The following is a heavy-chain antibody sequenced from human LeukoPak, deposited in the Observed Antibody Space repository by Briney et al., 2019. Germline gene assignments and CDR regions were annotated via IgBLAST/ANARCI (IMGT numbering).Heavy chain of an antibody. CDR3: AREDYYDRSFGY. J-gene: IGHJ4*02. D-gene: IGHD3-22*01. CDR1: GGSISSGGYY. Sequence: PSQTLSLTCTVSGGSISSGGYYWSWIRQHPGKGLEWIGYIYYSGSTFYNPSLKSRVTISVDTSKNQFSLKLSSVTAADTAVYYCAREDYYDRSFGYWGQGTLVTVSS. CDR2: IYYSGST. V-gene: IGHV4-31*03.